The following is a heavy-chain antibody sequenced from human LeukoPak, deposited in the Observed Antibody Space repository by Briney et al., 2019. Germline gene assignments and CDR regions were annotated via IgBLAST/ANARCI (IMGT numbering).Heavy chain of an antibody. J-gene: IGHJ3*02. V-gene: IGHV4-4*07. CDR2: IYSYGNT. Sequence: SEPLSLTCTVPGGSISSYCWTWIRQPAGKGLEWLGRIYSYGNTNYNPSLKSRVTMSIDTSKNQFSLKLSSVTAADTAVYSCARARRELRGDAFDIWGQGTMVIVSP. CDR3: ARARRELRGDAFDI. D-gene: IGHD1-7*01. CDR1: GGSISSYC.